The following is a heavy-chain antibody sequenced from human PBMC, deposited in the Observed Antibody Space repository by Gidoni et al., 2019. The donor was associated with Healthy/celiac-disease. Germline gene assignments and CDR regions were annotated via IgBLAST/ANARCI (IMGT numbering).Heavy chain of an antibody. CDR1: GYTFTSYA. CDR3: AREWWRSRFDY. V-gene: IGHV1-3*01. CDR2: INAGNGNT. J-gene: IGHJ4*02. D-gene: IGHD2-15*01. Sequence: QVQLVQSGAEVKKPGASVKVTCKASGYTFTSYAMHWVRQAPGQRLEWMGWINAGNGNTKYSQKFQGRVTITRDTSASTAYMELSSLRSEDTAVYYCAREWWRSRFDYWGQGTLVTVSS.